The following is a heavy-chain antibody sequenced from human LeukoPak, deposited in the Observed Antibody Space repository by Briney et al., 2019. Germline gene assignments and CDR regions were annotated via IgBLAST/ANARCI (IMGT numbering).Heavy chain of an antibody. CDR2: ISSSGSTI. Sequence: PGGSLRLSCAASGFTFSSYEMNWVRQAPGKGLEWVSYISSSGSTIYYADSVKGRFTISRDNAKNSLYLQMSSLRAEDTAVYYCARDAGVGAIGYYYYGMDVWGQGTTVTVSS. D-gene: IGHD1-26*01. J-gene: IGHJ6*02. V-gene: IGHV3-48*03. CDR3: ARDAGVGAIGYYYYGMDV. CDR1: GFTFSSYE.